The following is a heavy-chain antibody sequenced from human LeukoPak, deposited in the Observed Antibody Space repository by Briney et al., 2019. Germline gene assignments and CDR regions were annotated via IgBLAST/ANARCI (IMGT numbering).Heavy chain of an antibody. CDR3: ARDVAGTAVAGTFFDY. Sequence: AGGSLRLSCAASGFTFSSYSMNWVRQAPGKGLEWVSYISSSSSTIYYADSVKGRFTISRDNAKNSLYLQMNSLRAEDTAVYYCARDVAGTAVAGTFFDYWGQGTLVTVSS. V-gene: IGHV3-48*01. J-gene: IGHJ4*02. CDR1: GFTFSSYS. CDR2: ISSSSSTI. D-gene: IGHD6-19*01.